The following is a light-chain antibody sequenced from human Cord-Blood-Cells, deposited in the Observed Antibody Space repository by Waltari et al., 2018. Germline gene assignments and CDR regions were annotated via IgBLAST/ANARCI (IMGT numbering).Light chain of an antibody. CDR1: SSDVGGYNY. J-gene: IGLJ3*02. Sequence: QSALTQPASVSGSPGQSITISCTGTSSDVGGYNYVSWYQQHPGKAPKLMIYDVSNRPSGVSNRFSCSKSRNTASLTISGLQAEDEADYYCSSYTSSSTWVFGGGTKLTVL. V-gene: IGLV2-14*03. CDR2: DVS. CDR3: SSYTSSSTWV.